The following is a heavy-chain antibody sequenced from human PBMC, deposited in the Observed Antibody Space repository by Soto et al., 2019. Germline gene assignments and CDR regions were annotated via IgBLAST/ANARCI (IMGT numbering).Heavy chain of an antibody. CDR2: VSTSGRST. V-gene: IGHV3-64D*06. D-gene: IGHD2-15*01. Sequence: GGPRLSCSASGFIFSESTIYWVRQVPGKGLEAISAVSTSGRSTYYADSVKDRFTISRDNSKNTLFLQMGSLRPEDTAIYYCVKQAHGLDGVAFDYWGQGTQVTVSS. J-gene: IGHJ4*02. CDR1: GFIFSEST. CDR3: VKQAHGLDGVAFDY.